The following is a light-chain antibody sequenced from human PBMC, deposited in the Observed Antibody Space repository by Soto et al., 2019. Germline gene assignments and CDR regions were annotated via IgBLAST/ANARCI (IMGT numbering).Light chain of an antibody. CDR1: QRIDMW. CDR3: QQYNSYPWT. V-gene: IGKV1-5*01. Sequence: DIQMTQSPSTLSASLGDRVTITCRASQRIDMWLAWYRQKPGKAPNLLIYDASILESGVPSRFSGSGSVTEFTLTVSGLQPEDFATYYCQQYNSYPWTFGQGTKVDIK. CDR2: DAS. J-gene: IGKJ1*01.